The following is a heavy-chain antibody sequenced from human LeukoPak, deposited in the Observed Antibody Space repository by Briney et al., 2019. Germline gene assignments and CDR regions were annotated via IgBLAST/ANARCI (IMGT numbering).Heavy chain of an antibody. CDR3: TKSRFYDYVWGGS. CDR1: GISIGDYA. J-gene: IGHJ5*02. D-gene: IGHD3-16*01. CDR2: IRSKAYGGTT. Sequence: GGSLRLSCTASGISIGDYAMSWFRQAPGKGLEWVSLIRSKAYGGTTEYAASVVGRFTISRDDSKSIAYLQMNSLKTEDTAVYYCTKSRFYDYVWGGSWGQGTLVTVSS. V-gene: IGHV3-49*03.